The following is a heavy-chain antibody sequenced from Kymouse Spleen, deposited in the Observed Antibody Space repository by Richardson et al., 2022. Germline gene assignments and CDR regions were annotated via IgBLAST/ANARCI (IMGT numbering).Heavy chain of an antibody. V-gene: IGHV3-21*03. D-gene: IGHD1-7*01. CDR1: GFTFSSYS. Sequence: EVQLVESGGGLVKPGGSLRLSCAASGFTFSSYSMNWVRQAPGKGLEWVSSISSSSSYIYYADSVKGRFTISRDNAKNSLYLQMNSLRAEDTAVYYCARRITGTTDAFDIWGQGTMVTVSS. CDR2: ISSSSSYI. CDR3: ARRITGTTDAFDI. J-gene: IGHJ3*02.